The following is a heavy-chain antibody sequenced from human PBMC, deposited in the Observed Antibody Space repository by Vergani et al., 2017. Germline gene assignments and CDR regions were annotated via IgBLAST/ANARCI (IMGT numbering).Heavy chain of an antibody. CDR1: GFTFSSYA. J-gene: IGHJ4*02. CDR2: ISSSSSYI. CDR3: ARGTDGGYSSGWYFY. Sequence: EVQLLESGGGLVQPGGSLRLSCAASGFTFSSYAMSWVRQAPGKGLEWVSSISSSSSYIYYADSVKGRFTISRDNAKNSLYLQMNSLRAEDTAVYYCARGTDGGYSSGWYFYWGQGTLVTVSS. D-gene: IGHD6-19*01. V-gene: IGHV3-21*01.